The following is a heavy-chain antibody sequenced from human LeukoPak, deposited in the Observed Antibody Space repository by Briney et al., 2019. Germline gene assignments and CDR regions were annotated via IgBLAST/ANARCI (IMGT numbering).Heavy chain of an antibody. V-gene: IGHV3-48*01. J-gene: IGHJ4*02. D-gene: IGHD1-26*01. Sequence: GGSLRLSCAASGFTFSRYSMNWVRQAPGKGLEWVSYISSSSSTIYYGDSVKGRFTISRDNAKNSLYLQMNSLRAEDTAVYFCAKEEWELGVIDYWGQGTLVTVSS. CDR2: ISSSSSTI. CDR1: GFTFSRYS. CDR3: AKEEWELGVIDY.